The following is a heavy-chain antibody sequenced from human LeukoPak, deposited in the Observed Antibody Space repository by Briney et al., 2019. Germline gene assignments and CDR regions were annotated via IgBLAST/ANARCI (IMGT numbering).Heavy chain of an antibody. CDR2: ISTYNGNT. CDR3: ARGLRFMEWFTNDAFDI. D-gene: IGHD3-3*01. Sequence: ASVKVSCKASGYTFTSYAISWVRQAPGQGLEWMGWISTYNGNTNYAQKVQGRVTTTTDTSTSTAYMELRSLRSDDTAVYYCARGLRFMEWFTNDAFDIWGQGTMVTVSS. V-gene: IGHV1-18*01. CDR1: GYTFTSYA. J-gene: IGHJ3*02.